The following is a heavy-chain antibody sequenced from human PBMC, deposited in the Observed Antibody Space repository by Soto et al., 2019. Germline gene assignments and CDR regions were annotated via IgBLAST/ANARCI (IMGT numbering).Heavy chain of an antibody. CDR2: MNMDGNRI. J-gene: IGHJ4*02. CDR3: ARSRPVLLWFGEFEFDY. D-gene: IGHD3-10*01. Sequence: GGSLRLSCAASGFTFSSYWMHWVRQAPGKGLEWVSRMNMDGNRISYVDSVKGRCTISRDNAKNTFYMEMNSARVEDTAVYYCARSRPVLLWFGEFEFDYWGQGTLVTVSS. V-gene: IGHV3-74*01. CDR1: GFTFSSYW.